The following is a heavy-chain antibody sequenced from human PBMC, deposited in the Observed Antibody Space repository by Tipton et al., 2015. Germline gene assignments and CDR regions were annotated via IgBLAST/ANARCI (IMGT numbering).Heavy chain of an antibody. D-gene: IGHD6-6*01. Sequence: QLVQSGGGVVQPERSLRLSCEASGFTFSSYAMSWVRQAPGKGLEWVSVISGSGDSTYYADSVKGRFTISRDNSKNTLYLQMNSLKTEDTAVYYCSGDSSPSVGYFDSWGQGTLVTVSS. V-gene: IGHV3-23*04. CDR3: SGDSSPSVGYFDS. CDR2: ISGSGDST. CDR1: GFTFSSYA. J-gene: IGHJ4*02.